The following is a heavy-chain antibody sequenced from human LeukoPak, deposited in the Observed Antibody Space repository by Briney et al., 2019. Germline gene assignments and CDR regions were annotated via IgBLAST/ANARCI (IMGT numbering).Heavy chain of an antibody. CDR2: TYYRSKWYH. CDR1: GDSVSSDSAA. J-gene: IGHJ6*02. Sequence: SQTLSLTCAISGDSVSSDSAAWNWIRQSPSRGLEWLGRTYYRSKWYHDYAVSVKSRITINPDTSKNQFSLQLNSVTPEDTAVYFCARDPGYYHNSGSYYEVRYYGMDVWGQGTTVTVSS. CDR3: ARDPGYYHNSGSYYEVRYYGMDV. V-gene: IGHV6-1*01. D-gene: IGHD3-10*01.